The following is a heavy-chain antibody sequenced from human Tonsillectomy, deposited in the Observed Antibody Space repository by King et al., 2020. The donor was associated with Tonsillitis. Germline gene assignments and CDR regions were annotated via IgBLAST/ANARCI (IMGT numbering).Heavy chain of an antibody. CDR2: ISGSGGST. J-gene: IGHJ6*02. D-gene: IGHD4-17*01. V-gene: IGHV3-23*04. CDR1: GFTFSSYA. Sequence: VQLVESGGGLVQPGGSLRLSCAASGFTFSSYAMSWVRQAPGKGLEWVSAISGSGGSTYYADSVKGRFTISRDNPKNTLYLQMNSLRAEDTSVYYCAKDRLRLSSLYPSMDVWGRGTTVTVSS. CDR3: AKDRLRLSSLYPSMDV.